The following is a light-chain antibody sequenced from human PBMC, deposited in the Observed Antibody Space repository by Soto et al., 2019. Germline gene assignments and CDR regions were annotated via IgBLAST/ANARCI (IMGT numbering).Light chain of an antibody. CDR3: QQYGSSRWT. CDR1: QSVSSSY. Sequence: EVVLTQSPGTLSLSPGERTTLSCRASQSVSSSYLAWYQQKPGQAPRLLIYAASSRATGIPDRFSGSGSGTDFTLTISRLEPEDLAVYYCQQYGSSRWTSGQGTKVDIK. CDR2: AAS. V-gene: IGKV3-20*01. J-gene: IGKJ1*01.